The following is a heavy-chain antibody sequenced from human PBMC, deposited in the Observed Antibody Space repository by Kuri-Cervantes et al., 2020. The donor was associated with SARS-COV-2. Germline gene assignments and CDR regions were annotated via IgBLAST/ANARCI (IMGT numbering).Heavy chain of an antibody. J-gene: IGHJ6*03. V-gene: IGHV4-34*01. CDR1: GGSLSGSY. CDR2: VNHNGGA. D-gene: IGHD2-21*01. Sequence: SETLSLTCAIYGGSLSGSYWSWIRQSPGKRLEWIGEVNHNGGANYNPSLRSQVTISVDTSKNQFSLKLSSVTAADTAVYYCARIVRFMDVWGKGTTVTVSS. CDR3: ARIVRFMDV.